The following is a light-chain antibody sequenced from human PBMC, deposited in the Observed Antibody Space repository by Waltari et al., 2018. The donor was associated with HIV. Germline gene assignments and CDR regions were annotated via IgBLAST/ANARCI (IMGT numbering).Light chain of an antibody. J-gene: IGKJ3*01. Sequence: DIQLNQSPSFLSASVGDRVTITCRASQCISSYLAWYQQKPGKAPKLLIYAASTLQRGVPSRFSGSRSGTEFTLTISSLQPEDFATYYCQQLNSYLGFTFGPGTKVDIK. CDR2: AAS. CDR3: QQLNSYLGFT. V-gene: IGKV1-9*01. CDR1: QCISSY.